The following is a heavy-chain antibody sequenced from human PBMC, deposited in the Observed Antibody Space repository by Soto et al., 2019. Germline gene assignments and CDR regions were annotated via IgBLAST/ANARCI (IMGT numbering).Heavy chain of an antibody. J-gene: IGHJ4*02. CDR1: GDTFSCYS. V-gene: IGHV1-69*02. Sequence: QVQLVQSGAEVRKPGSSVKVSCKASGDTFSCYSINWVRQAPGLGLEWMGRINPILSKSNYAQRFQGRVTMTADKSTRTGYMELSGLRSEDTAIYYCASSYGSGYRAFDYWGQGALVTVSS. D-gene: IGHD3-10*01. CDR2: INPILSKS. CDR3: ASSYGSGYRAFDY.